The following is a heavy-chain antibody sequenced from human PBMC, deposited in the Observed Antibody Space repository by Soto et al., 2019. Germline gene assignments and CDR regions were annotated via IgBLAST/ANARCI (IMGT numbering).Heavy chain of an antibody. CDR3: ARGDSRGWYRRGYYYYGMDV. J-gene: IGHJ6*02. V-gene: IGHV1-18*01. CDR1: GYTFTSYG. CDR2: ISAYNGNT. D-gene: IGHD6-19*01. Sequence: QVQLVQSGAEVKKPGASVKVSCKASGYTFTSYGISWVRQAPGQGLEWMGWISAYNGNTNYAQKLQGRVNMTTDTSTSTAYMELRSLRADDTAVYYCARGDSRGWYRRGYYYYGMDVWGQGTTVTVSS.